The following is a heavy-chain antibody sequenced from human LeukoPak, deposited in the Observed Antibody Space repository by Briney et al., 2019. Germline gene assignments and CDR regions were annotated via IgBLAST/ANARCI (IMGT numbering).Heavy chain of an antibody. CDR2: ISYDGSNK. V-gene: IGHV3-30*04. Sequence: GGSLRLSCAASGFTFSSYEMNWVRQAPGKGLEWVALISYDGSNKYYADSVKGRFTISRDKSKNTLYLQMNSLRAEDTAVYYCARGRPVLQLLWGAFDIWGQGTMVTVSS. J-gene: IGHJ3*02. CDR3: ARGRPVLQLLWGAFDI. CDR1: GFTFSSYE. D-gene: IGHD1-7*01.